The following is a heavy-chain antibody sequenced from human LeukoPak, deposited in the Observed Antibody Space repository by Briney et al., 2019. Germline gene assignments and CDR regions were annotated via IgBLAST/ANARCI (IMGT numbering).Heavy chain of an antibody. CDR2: IYHSGST. D-gene: IGHD3-3*01. CDR1: GGSISSGGYY. CDR3: ARSWRLRWGYFDY. V-gene: IGHV4-30-2*01. J-gene: IGHJ4*02. Sequence: SQTLSLTCTVSGGSISSGGYYWSWIRQPPGKGLEWIGYIYHSGSTYYNPSLKSRVTISVDRSKNQFSLKLSSVTAADTAVYYCARSWRLRWGYFDYWGQGTLVTVSS.